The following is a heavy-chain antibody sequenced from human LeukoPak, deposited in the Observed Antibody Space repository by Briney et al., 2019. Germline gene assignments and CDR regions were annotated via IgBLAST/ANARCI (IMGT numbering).Heavy chain of an antibody. CDR1: GGTFSSYA. CDR3: ARRRRNWFDP. V-gene: IGHV1-69*05. Sequence: SVKVSCKASGGTFSSYAISWVRQAPGQGLEWMGGIIPIFGTANYAQKFQGRVTMTRNTSISTAYMEVSSLRSEDTAVYYCARRRRNWFDPWGQGTLVTVSS. J-gene: IGHJ5*02. CDR2: IIPIFGTA.